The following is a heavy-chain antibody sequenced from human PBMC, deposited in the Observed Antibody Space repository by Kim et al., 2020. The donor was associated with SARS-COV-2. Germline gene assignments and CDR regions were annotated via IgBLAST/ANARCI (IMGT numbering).Heavy chain of an antibody. CDR2: SNK. J-gene: IGHJ4*02. D-gene: IGHD2-15*01. Sequence: SNKYYADSVKGRFTISRDNSKNTLYLQMNSLRAEDTAVYYCAKDRGWFDYWGQGTLVTVSS. V-gene: IGHV3-33*06. CDR3: AKDRGWFDY.